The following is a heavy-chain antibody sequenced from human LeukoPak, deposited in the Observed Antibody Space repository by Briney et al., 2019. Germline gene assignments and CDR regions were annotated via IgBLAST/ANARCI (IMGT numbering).Heavy chain of an antibody. J-gene: IGHJ3*02. V-gene: IGHV3-9*01. D-gene: IGHD3-10*01. CDR3: AKYGSGSYYRSFAFDI. Sequence: GGSLRLSCVASGFTFDDYAMHWVRQAPGKGLEWVSGISWNSGSIGYADSVKGRFTISRDNAKNSLYLQMNSLRAEDTALYYCAKYGSGSYYRSFAFDIWGQGTMVTVSS. CDR2: ISWNSGSI. CDR1: GFTFDDYA.